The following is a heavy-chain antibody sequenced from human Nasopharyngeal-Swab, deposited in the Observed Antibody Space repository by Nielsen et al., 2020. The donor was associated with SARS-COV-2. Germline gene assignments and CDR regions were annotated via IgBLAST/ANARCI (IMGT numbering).Heavy chain of an antibody. D-gene: IGHD2-21*01. Sequence: GESLKISCKGSGYSFTSYWIGWVRQMPGKGLERMGIIYPGDSDTRYSPSFQGQVTISADKSISTAYLQWSSLKASDTAMYYCARRTVAYCGGDCYSGAFDIWGQGTMVTVSS. CDR1: GYSFTSYW. CDR3: ARRTVAYCGGDCYSGAFDI. J-gene: IGHJ3*02. CDR2: IYPGDSDT. V-gene: IGHV5-51*01.